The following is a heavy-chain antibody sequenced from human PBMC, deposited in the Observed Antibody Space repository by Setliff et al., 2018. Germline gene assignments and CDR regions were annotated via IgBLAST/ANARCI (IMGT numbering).Heavy chain of an antibody. D-gene: IGHD3-16*01. J-gene: IGHJ4*02. CDR3: ARDGGEY. Sequence: GGSLRLSCAAPGFTFSSYWMSWVRQAPGKGLEWVANIKQDGSEKYYVDSVKGRFTISRDNAKNSLYLQMNSLRAEDTAVYYCARDGGEYWGQGTLVTVPQ. CDR1: GFTFSSYW. V-gene: IGHV3-7*01. CDR2: IKQDGSEK.